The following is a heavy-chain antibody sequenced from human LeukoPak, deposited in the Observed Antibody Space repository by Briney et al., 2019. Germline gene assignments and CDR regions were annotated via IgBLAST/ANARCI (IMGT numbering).Heavy chain of an antibody. CDR1: GGSFSGYY. J-gene: IGHJ4*02. CDR2: INHSGST. Sequence: SETLSLTCAVYGGSFSGYYWSWIRQPPGKGLEWIGEINHSGSTNYNPSLRSRVTISVDTSKNQFSLKLSSVTAADTAVYCCARDRGYSPFDYWGQGTLVTVSS. D-gene: IGHD6-25*01. V-gene: IGHV4-34*01. CDR3: ARDRGYSPFDY.